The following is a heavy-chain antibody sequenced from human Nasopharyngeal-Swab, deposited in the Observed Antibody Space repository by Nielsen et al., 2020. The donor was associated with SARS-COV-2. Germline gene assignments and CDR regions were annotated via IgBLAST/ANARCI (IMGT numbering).Heavy chain of an antibody. J-gene: IGHJ5*02. CDR1: GFTFSSCG. V-gene: IGHV3-30*03. Sequence: GGSLRLSCAGSGFTFSSCGMNWVRQAPGKGLEWVAVMSNDGNYKFYADSVKGRFTISRDNSKNTLYLQMNSLRAEDTAVYYCARDNGYCSGDACYLGGWLDPWGQGTLVTVSS. CDR3: ARDNGYCSGDACYLGGWLDP. CDR2: MSNDGNYK. D-gene: IGHD2-15*01.